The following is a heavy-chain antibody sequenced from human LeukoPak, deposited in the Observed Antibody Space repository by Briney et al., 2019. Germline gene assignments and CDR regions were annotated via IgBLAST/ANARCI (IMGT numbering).Heavy chain of an antibody. CDR1: GGSISSYY. CDR3: ARRPGAVTLDY. J-gene: IGHJ4*02. V-gene: IGHV4-59*05. CDR2: IRSSGST. D-gene: IGHD6-19*01. Sequence: PSETLSLTRTVSGGSISSYYWSWIRQPPGKGLEWIGSIRSSGSTYYSPPLKSRVTISVDTFKNQFSLKLSSVTAADTAVYYCARRPGAVTLDYWGQGTLVTVSS.